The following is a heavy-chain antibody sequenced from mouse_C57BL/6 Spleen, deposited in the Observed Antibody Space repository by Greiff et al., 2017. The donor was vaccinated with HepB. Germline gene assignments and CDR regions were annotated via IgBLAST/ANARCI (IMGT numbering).Heavy chain of an antibody. CDR1: GFTFSSYA. V-gene: IGHV5-4*01. D-gene: IGHD2-5*01. CDR3: ARDQNSNDAMDY. J-gene: IGHJ4*01. Sequence: EVQLQQSGGGLVKPGGSLKLSCAASGFTFSSYAMSWVRQTPEKRLEWVATISDGGSYTYYPDNVKGRFTISRDNAKNNLYLQMSHLKSEDTAMYYCARDQNSNDAMDYWGQGTSVTVSS. CDR2: ISDGGSYT.